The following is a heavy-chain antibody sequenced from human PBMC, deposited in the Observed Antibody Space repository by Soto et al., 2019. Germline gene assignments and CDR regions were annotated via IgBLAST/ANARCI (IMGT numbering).Heavy chain of an antibody. CDR3: ARQRHYCSSTSCSDPYYFYGMDV. J-gene: IGHJ6*02. D-gene: IGHD2-2*01. CDR2: ISSGGATT. CDR1: ELTFNSYE. V-gene: IGHV3-48*03. Sequence: GGSRRLSCVASELTFNSYEVNWLRQAPGAGLEWVSYISSGGATTYYADSVKGRFTISRDNAKNSLYLQMNSLRAEDTAVYYCARQRHYCSSTSCSDPYYFYGMDVWGQGTTVTVSS.